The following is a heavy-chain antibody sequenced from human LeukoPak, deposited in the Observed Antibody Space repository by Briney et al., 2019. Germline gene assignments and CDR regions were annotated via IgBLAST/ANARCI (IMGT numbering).Heavy chain of an antibody. V-gene: IGHV3-30*03. Sequence: GGSLRLSCAASGFTFSSYGMHWVRQALGKGLEWVAVISYDGSNKYYADSVKGRFTISRDNSKNTLYLQMNSLRAEDTAVYYCARAYCGGDCYQAPTHFDYWGQGTLVTVSS. D-gene: IGHD2-21*02. CDR3: ARAYCGGDCYQAPTHFDY. J-gene: IGHJ4*02. CDR2: ISYDGSNK. CDR1: GFTFSSYG.